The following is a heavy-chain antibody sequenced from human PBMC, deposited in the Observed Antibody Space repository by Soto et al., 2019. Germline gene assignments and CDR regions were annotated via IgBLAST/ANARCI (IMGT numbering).Heavy chain of an antibody. CDR3: AREKEDEGSSSLRVYYGMDV. CDR1: GFTLTTYT. Sequence: GGSLRLSCAASGFTLTTYTMNWVRQAPGMGLEWVSSINGRGNYKYYTDSVEGRFTISRDNAKNSLYLQMNRLRAEDTAVYYCAREKEDEGSSSLRVYYGMDVWGQGTTVTVSS. D-gene: IGHD6-6*01. V-gene: IGHV3-21*01. CDR2: INGRGNYK. J-gene: IGHJ6*02.